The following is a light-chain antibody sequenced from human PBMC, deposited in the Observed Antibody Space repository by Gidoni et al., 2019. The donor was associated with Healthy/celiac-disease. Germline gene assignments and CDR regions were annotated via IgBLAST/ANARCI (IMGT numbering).Light chain of an antibody. CDR3: QQYDNLPLT. Sequence: DIQMTQSPSSLSASVGDRVTITCQASQDISNYLTWYQQKPGKAPKLLIYDASNLETGVPSRFSGSGSGTDFTFTISSLQPEDIATYYCQQYDNLPLTFXGXTKVEIK. CDR1: QDISNY. J-gene: IGKJ4*01. V-gene: IGKV1-33*01. CDR2: DAS.